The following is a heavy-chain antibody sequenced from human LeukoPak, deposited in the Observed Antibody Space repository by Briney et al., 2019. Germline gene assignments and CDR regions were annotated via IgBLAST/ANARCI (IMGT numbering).Heavy chain of an antibody. V-gene: IGHV3-23*01. CDR3: AKGTRLTIFGVLIPFDY. CDR1: GLTFSNYA. CDR2: ISGSGGST. Sequence: GGSLRLSCAASGLTFSNYAMSWVRQAPGMGLEWVSAISGSGGSTYYADSMKGRFTISRDNSRNTLYLQINSLSADDTAVYYCAKGTRLTIFGVLIPFDYWGQGTLVTVSS. J-gene: IGHJ4*02. D-gene: IGHD3-3*01.